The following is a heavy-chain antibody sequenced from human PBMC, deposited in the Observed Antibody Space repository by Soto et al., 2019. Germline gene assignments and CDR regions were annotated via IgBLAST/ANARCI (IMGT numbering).Heavy chain of an antibody. CDR3: ASGYNWNYGLFDY. V-gene: IGHV4-39*01. CDR2: IYYSGST. Sequence: QLQLQESGPGLVKPSETLSLTCPVSGGSISSSSYYWGWIRQPPGKGLEWIGSIYYSGSTYYNPSLKSRVTISVDTSKNQFSLRLSSVTAADTAVYSCASGYNWNYGLFDYLGQGTLVTVSS. D-gene: IGHD1-7*01. J-gene: IGHJ4*02. CDR1: GGSISSSSYY.